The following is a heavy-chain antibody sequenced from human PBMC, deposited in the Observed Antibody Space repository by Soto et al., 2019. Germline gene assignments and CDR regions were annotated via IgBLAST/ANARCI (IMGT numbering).Heavy chain of an antibody. Sequence: EVQLVESGGGLVQPGGSLRLSCAASGFTFSDHYMDWVRQAPGKGLEWVGRTRNKANSYTTEYAASVKGRFTISRDDSKNSLYLQMNSLKTEDTAVYYCARESVWGSHRDYWGQGTLVTVSS. V-gene: IGHV3-72*01. CDR2: TRNKANSYTT. J-gene: IGHJ4*02. CDR1: GFTFSDHY. CDR3: ARESVWGSHRDY. D-gene: IGHD3-16*01.